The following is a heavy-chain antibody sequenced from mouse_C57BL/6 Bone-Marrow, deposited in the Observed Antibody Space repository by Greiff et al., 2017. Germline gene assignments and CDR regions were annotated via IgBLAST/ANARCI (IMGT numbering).Heavy chain of an antibody. D-gene: IGHD1-1*01. CDR1: GFTFSDAW. CDR2: IRNKANNHAT. CDR3: TGDYGSSGDYFDY. J-gene: IGHJ2*01. Sequence: EVKLVESGGGLVQPGGSMKLSCAASGFTFSDAWMDWVRQSPEKGLEWVAEIRNKANNHATYYAESVKGRFTISRDDSKSSVYLQMNSLRAEGTWIYDGTGDYGSSGDYFDYWGQGTTLTVSS. V-gene: IGHV6-6*01.